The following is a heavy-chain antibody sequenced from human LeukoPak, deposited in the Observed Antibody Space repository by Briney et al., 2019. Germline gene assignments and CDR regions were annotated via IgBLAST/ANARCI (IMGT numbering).Heavy chain of an antibody. J-gene: IGHJ4*02. V-gene: IGHV4-39*07. Sequence: SETLSLTCTVSGGSISSSSYYWGWIRQPPGKGLEWIGSIYYSGSTYYNPSLKSRVTISVDTSKNQFSLKLSSVTAADTAVYYCARGDGIVGATGDYWGQGTLVTVSS. CDR1: GGSISSSSYY. CDR2: IYYSGST. D-gene: IGHD1-26*01. CDR3: ARGDGIVGATGDY.